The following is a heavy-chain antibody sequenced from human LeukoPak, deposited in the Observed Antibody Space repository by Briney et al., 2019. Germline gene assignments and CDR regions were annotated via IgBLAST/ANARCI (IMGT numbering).Heavy chain of an antibody. J-gene: IGHJ4*02. CDR2: IYYSGST. Sequence: PSETLSLTCTVSGGSISSSNYYWGWIRQPPGKGLEWIGSIYYSGSTYYNPSLKSRVTISVDTSKNQFSLKLSSVTAADTAVYYCAGSGWFGELFDYWGQGTLVTVSS. CDR3: AGSGWFGELFDY. D-gene: IGHD3-10*01. V-gene: IGHV4-39*07. CDR1: GGSISSSNYY.